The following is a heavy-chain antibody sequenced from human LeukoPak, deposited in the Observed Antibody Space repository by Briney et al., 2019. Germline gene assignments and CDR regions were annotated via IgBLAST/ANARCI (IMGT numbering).Heavy chain of an antibody. J-gene: IGHJ4*02. CDR3: ARVAAAVYY. V-gene: IGHV3-21*01. D-gene: IGHD6-25*01. CDR2: ISSSSSCI. CDR1: GFTFSSYS. Sequence: GGSLRLSCAASGFTFSSYSMTWVRQAPGKGLEWVSSISSSSSCIYYADSVKGRFTISRDNAKNSLYLQMNSLGAEDTAVYYCARVAAAVYYWGQGTLVTVSS.